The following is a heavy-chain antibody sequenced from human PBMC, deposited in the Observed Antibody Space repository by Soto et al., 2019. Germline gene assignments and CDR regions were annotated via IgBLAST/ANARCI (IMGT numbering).Heavy chain of an antibody. V-gene: IGHV4-34*01. CDR3: ARVTGRYYYGMDV. CDR2: INHSGST. CDR1: GGSFSGYY. Sequence: QVQLQQWGAGLLKPSETLSLTCAVYGGSFSGYYWSWIRQPPGKGLEWIGEINHSGSTNYNPSLKSRVTIPVDTSKNQFSPKLSSVTAADTAVYYCARVTGRYYYGMDVWGQGTTVTVSS. J-gene: IGHJ6*02.